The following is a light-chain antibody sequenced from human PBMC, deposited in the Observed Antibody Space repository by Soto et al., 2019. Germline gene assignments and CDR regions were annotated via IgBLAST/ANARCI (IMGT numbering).Light chain of an antibody. CDR2: GAT. CDR1: QSISNN. Sequence: EIVLTQSPGTLSLSPGERATLSCRAGQSISNNLAWYQQNPGQAPRLLIYGATTRATGIPSRFSGSGSGTEFTLTISSLQSEDFAVYYCQQYNNWPLTFGGGTKVEIK. CDR3: QQYNNWPLT. J-gene: IGKJ4*01. V-gene: IGKV3-15*01.